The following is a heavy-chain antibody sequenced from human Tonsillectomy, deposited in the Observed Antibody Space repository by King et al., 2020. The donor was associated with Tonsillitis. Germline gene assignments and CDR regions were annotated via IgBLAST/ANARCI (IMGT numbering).Heavy chain of an antibody. CDR1: GFTFSSYS. V-gene: IGHV3-48*01. J-gene: IGHJ4*02. CDR3: ARARTMVAYFDY. Sequence: VQLVESGGGLVQPGGSLRLSCAASGFTFSSYSMNWVRQAPGKGLEWVSYISSSSSTLYYADSVKGRFTNSRDNAKNSLYLQMNSLRAEDTAVYYCARARTMVAYFDYWGQGTLVTVSS. D-gene: IGHD3-10*01. CDR2: ISSSSSTL.